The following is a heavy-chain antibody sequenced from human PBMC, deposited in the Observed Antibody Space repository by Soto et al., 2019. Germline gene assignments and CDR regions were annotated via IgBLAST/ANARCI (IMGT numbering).Heavy chain of an antibody. J-gene: IGHJ6*02. CDR3: GRSGGLELMDYYGMDV. D-gene: IGHD1-7*01. Sequence: GASVKVSCKASGYTFTGYYMHWVRQAPGQGLEWMGWINPNSGGTNYAQKFQGWVTMTRDTSISTAYMELSRLRSDDTAVYYCGRSGGLELMDYYGMDVWGQGTTVTVSS. V-gene: IGHV1-2*04. CDR1: GYTFTGYY. CDR2: INPNSGGT.